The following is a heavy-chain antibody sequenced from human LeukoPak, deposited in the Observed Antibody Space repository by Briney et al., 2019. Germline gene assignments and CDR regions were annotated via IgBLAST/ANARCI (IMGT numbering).Heavy chain of an antibody. J-gene: IGHJ4*02. CDR1: GFTFSSYS. CDR3: ARGRDYYGSTGFDY. Sequence: GGSLRLSCAASGFTFSSYSMNWVRQAPGKGLEWVSSISSSSSYIYYADSVKGRFTISRDNAKNSLYLQMNSLRAEDTAVYYCARGRDYYGSTGFDYWGQGTLVTVSS. CDR2: ISSSSSYI. D-gene: IGHD3-22*01. V-gene: IGHV3-21*01.